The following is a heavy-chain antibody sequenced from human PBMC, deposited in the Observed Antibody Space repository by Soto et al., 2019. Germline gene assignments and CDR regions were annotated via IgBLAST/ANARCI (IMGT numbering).Heavy chain of an antibody. V-gene: IGHV3-11*01. J-gene: IGHJ4*02. Sequence: PGGSLRLSCAACEFTFSDYYIHWIRRAPGKGLEWISYISGNGEIIQYAASARGRFTISRDNAENSVYLEMDSLRAEDTALYYCARDVDADFRTDFDYWGRGTLVTVSS. CDR3: ARDVDADFRTDFDY. D-gene: IGHD4-17*01. CDR2: ISGNGEII. CDR1: EFTFSDYY.